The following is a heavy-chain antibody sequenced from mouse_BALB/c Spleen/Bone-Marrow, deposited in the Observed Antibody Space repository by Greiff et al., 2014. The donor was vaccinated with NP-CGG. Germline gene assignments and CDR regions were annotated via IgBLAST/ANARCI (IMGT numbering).Heavy chain of an antibody. CDR3: ARGDYDYDDWFAY. Sequence: QVQLQQPGAELARPGASVKLSCKASGYTFSSYWMQWGKQRPGQGLEWIGAIYPGDGDTRYTQKFKGKATLTADKSSSTAYMQLSSLASEDSAVYYCARGDYDYDDWFAYWGQGTLVTVSA. V-gene: IGHV1-87*01. CDR1: GYTFSSYW. CDR2: IYPGDGDT. J-gene: IGHJ3*01. D-gene: IGHD2-4*01.